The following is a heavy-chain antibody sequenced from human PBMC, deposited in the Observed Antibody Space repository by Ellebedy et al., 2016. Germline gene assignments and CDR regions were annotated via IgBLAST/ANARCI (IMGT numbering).Heavy chain of an antibody. CDR2: IYPGDSDT. CDR3: ARLHINWFDP. Sequence: GGSLRLSCKGSGYSFTSYWIGWVRQMPGKGLEWMGIIYPGDSDTRYSPSFQGQVPIAADKSISTAYLQWSSLKASDTAMYYCARLHINWFDPWGQGTLVTVSS. CDR1: GYSFTSYW. J-gene: IGHJ5*02. V-gene: IGHV5-51*01.